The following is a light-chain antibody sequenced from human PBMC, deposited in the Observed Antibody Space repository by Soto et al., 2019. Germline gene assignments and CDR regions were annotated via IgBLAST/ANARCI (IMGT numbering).Light chain of an antibody. Sequence: QSVLTQPPSASGTTGQRVTISCSGSSSNIGSNYVYWYQQLPGTAPKLLIYMNNQRPSGVPDRFSGSKSGTSASLAISGLRSEDEADYYCAAWDDSLSGVVFGGGTKLTVL. J-gene: IGLJ2*01. CDR1: SSNIGSNY. V-gene: IGLV1-47*01. CDR2: MNN. CDR3: AAWDDSLSGVV.